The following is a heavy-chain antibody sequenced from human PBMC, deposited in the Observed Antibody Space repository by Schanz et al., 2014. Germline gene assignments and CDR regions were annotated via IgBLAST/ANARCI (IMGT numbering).Heavy chain of an antibody. CDR1: GFTFSSYA. CDR2: ISYDGTNK. Sequence: VQLVESGGGLVQPGGSLRLSCAASGFTFSSYAMHWVRQAPGTGLEWVAVISYDGTNKYYADSVKGRFTISRDNSNNTLFLQINSLRTDDTAVYYCRLWFGELYYGMDVWGQGTTVTVSS. CDR3: RLWFGELYYGMDV. V-gene: IGHV3-30*04. D-gene: IGHD3-10*01. J-gene: IGHJ6*02.